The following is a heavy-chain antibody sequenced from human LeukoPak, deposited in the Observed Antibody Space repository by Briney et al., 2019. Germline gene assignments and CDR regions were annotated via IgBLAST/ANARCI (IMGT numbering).Heavy chain of an antibody. D-gene: IGHD6-19*01. CDR1: GDSVSSNSAA. CDR2: TYYRSKWYN. V-gene: IGHV6-1*01. CDR3: ARDHTLPHGSGWFRAFDI. J-gene: IGHJ3*02. Sequence: SQTLSLTCAISGDSVSSNSAAWNWIRQSPSRGLEWLGRTYYRSKWYNDYAVSVKSRITINPDTSKNQFSLQLNSVTPEDTAVYYCARDHTLPHGSGWFRAFDIWGQGTMVTVSS.